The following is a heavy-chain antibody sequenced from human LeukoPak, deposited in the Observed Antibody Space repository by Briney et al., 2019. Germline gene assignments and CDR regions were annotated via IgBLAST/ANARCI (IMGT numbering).Heavy chain of an antibody. D-gene: IGHD5-18*01. CDR1: GGSISSSSYY. CDR3: ASLGYSYGEGRDY. J-gene: IGHJ4*02. CDR2: IYYSGST. V-gene: IGHV4-39*01. Sequence: SETLSLTCTVSGGSISSSSYYWGWIRQPPGKGLEWIGSIYYSGSTYYNPSLKSRVTISVDTSKNQFSLKLSSVTAADTAVYYCASLGYSYGEGRDYWGQGTLVTVSS.